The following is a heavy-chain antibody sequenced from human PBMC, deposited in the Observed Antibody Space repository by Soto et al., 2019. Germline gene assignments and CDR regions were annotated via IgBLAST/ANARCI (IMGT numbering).Heavy chain of an antibody. Sequence: QVQLVEFGGGVVQPGRSLRLSCAASGFIFSGYAMHWVRQAPGKGLEWVAVISYDGNTKYYADSVKGRFTVSRDNSKNTLYVQMNNLSAEDTAMYYCAKETSAYEIDYWGQGTLVNVSS. CDR1: GFIFSGYA. CDR3: AKETSAYEIDY. J-gene: IGHJ4*02. D-gene: IGHD5-12*01. CDR2: ISYDGNTK. V-gene: IGHV3-30-3*01.